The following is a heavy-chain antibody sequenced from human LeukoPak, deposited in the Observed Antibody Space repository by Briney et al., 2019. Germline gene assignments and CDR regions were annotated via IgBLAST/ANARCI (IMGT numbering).Heavy chain of an antibody. Sequence: GASVTVSCKASRHTFISYYMHWVRQAPGQGLEWMGIINPSGGSTSYAQKLQGRVTMTRDTSTSTVYMELSSLRSEDTAVYYCAIAVNSDAFDIWGQGTMVTVSS. CDR1: RHTFISYY. CDR2: INPSGGST. D-gene: IGHD4-11*01. J-gene: IGHJ3*02. V-gene: IGHV1-46*04. CDR3: AIAVNSDAFDI.